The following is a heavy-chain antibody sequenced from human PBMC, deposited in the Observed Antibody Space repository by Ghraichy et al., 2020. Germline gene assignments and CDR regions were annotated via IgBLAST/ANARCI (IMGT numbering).Heavy chain of an antibody. CDR1: GFTFTNYY. CDR3: AREGEMTTVTTGFDY. CDR2: IKEDGSDK. J-gene: IGHJ4*02. V-gene: IGHV3-7*03. Sequence: GGSRLSCAASGFTFTNYYMTWVRQAPGKGLEWVANIKEDGSDKFYLDSVKGRFTISRDNAKNSLYLQMNSLRAEDTAVYYCAREGEMTTVTTGFDYWGQGTLVTVSS. D-gene: IGHD4-11*01.